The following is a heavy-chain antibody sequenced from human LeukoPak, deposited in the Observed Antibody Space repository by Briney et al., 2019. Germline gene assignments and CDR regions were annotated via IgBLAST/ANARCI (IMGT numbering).Heavy chain of an antibody. J-gene: IGHJ3*02. CDR1: GGSFSSGSYY. V-gene: IGHV4-61*01. CDR2: IYYSGST. Sequence: PSETLSLTCTVSGGSFSSGSYYWSWIRQPPGKGLEWIGYIYYSGSTNYNPSLKSRVTISVDTSKNQFSLKLSSVTAADTAVYYCARVEDNSGDAFDIWGQGTMVTVSS. CDR3: ARVEDNSGDAFDI. D-gene: IGHD3-10*01.